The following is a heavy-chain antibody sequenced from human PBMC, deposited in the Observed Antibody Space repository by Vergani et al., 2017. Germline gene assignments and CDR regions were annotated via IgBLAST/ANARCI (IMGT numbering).Heavy chain of an antibody. Sequence: QLQLQESGPGLVKPSETLSLTCTVSGGSISSSSYYWSWIRQPPGKGLEWIGEINHSGSTNYNPSLKSRVTISVDTSKNQFSLKLSSVTAADTAVYYCARNVYSNRTFDYWGQGTLVTVSS. CDR1: GGSISSSSYY. CDR2: INHSGST. D-gene: IGHD4-11*01. J-gene: IGHJ4*02. CDR3: ARNVYSNRTFDY. V-gene: IGHV4-39*07.